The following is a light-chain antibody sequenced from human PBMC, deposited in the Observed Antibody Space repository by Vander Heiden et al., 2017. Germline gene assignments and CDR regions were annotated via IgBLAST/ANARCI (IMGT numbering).Light chain of an antibody. CDR3: AAWDDSLNAYV. CDR2: YDD. CDR1: SSNIEYNA. J-gene: IGLJ1*01. V-gene: IGLV1-36*01. Sequence: HSVLTQPPSVSEAPRQRVTISCSGSSSNIEYNAVTWYQHLPGKTPKLLIYYDDLLPSGVSDRFSGSKSGTSASLVISGLQSEDEGDYYCAAWDDSLNAYVFGTGTKVTVL.